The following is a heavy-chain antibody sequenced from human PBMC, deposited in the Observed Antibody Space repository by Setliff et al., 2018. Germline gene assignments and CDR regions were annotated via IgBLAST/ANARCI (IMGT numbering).Heavy chain of an antibody. V-gene: IGHV4-39*07. CDR2: IYYRGDT. Sequence: PSETLSLTCTVSGASLSSGTYYWGWIRQPPGKGLEWIGRIYYRGDTYYNASLKGRLTISVDTAQNQFSLKLSSVTAADTAVYYCANHNPARWAVYTTPIDSWGQGTLVTVSS. D-gene: IGHD6-19*01. CDR3: ANHNPARWAVYTTPIDS. CDR1: GASLSSGTYY. J-gene: IGHJ4*02.